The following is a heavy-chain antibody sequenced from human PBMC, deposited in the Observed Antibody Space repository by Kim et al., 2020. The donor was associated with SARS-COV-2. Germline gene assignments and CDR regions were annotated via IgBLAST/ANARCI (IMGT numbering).Heavy chain of an antibody. Sequence: GRFTISRDNAKNSLYLQLNSLRAEDTSVYYCARGGSGGSSWYGATDAFDIWGQGTMVTVSS. D-gene: IGHD6-13*01. J-gene: IGHJ3*02. CDR3: ARGGSGGSSWYGATDAFDI. V-gene: IGHV3-11*06.